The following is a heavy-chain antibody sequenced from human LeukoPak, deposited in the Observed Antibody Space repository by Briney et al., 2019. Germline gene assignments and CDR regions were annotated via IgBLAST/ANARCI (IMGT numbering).Heavy chain of an antibody. CDR3: ARRGSQTYYDFWSGYYTGEHDAFDI. J-gene: IGHJ3*02. Sequence: GESLKISCKGPGYSFTSYLIGWVRQMPGKGLEWMGIIYPGDSDTRYSPSFQGQVTISADKSIRPAYLQWSSLKASDTAMYYCARRGSQTYYDFWSGYYTGEHDAFDIWGQGTMVTVSS. CDR1: GYSFTSYL. D-gene: IGHD3-3*01. CDR2: IYPGDSDT. V-gene: IGHV5-51*01.